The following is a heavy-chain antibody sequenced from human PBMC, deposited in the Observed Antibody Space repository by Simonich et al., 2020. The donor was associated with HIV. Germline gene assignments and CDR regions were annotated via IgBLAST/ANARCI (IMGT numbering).Heavy chain of an antibody. CDR1: GGSFSGYY. CDR3: ARRIYSSSSSDFDY. D-gene: IGHD6-6*01. CDR2: INHRGST. V-gene: IGHV4-34*01. J-gene: IGHJ4*02. Sequence: QVQLQQWGAGLLKPSETLSLTCAVYGGSFSGYYWSWIRQPPGQGLEWIGEINHRGSTNYHPSLKSRITISVETAQNPFSLKLRSVTAADTAVFYCARRIYSSSSSDFDYWGQGTLVTVSS.